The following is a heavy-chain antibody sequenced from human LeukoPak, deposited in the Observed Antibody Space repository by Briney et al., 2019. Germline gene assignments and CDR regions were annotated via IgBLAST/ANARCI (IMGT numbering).Heavy chain of an antibody. D-gene: IGHD3-10*01. CDR2: ISGSDRST. J-gene: IGHJ4*02. V-gene: IGHV3-23*01. Sequence: GGSLRLSCAASGFTFSSYAMSWVRQAPGKGLEWVSAISGSDRSTYYADFVKGRFTISRDNSKNTLYLQMTGLRAEDTAVYYCAKLKRVGIAPFDDWGQGILVTVSS. CDR1: GFTFSSYA. CDR3: AKLKRVGIAPFDD.